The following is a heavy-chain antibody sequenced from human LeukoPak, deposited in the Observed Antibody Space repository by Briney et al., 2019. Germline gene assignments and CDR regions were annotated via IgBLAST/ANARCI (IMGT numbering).Heavy chain of an antibody. CDR1: GFTFSSHA. D-gene: IGHD4-17*01. V-gene: IGHV3-23*01. CDR3: AKDLVDYGDYHPTTFDY. J-gene: IGHJ4*02. Sequence: PGGSLRLSCAASGFTFSSHAMTWVRQAPGKGLEWVSAISGSGDSTYYADSVKGRFTISRDNSKNTLYLQVNSLRAEDTAVYYCAKDLVDYGDYHPTTFDYWGQGTLVTVSS. CDR2: ISGSGDST.